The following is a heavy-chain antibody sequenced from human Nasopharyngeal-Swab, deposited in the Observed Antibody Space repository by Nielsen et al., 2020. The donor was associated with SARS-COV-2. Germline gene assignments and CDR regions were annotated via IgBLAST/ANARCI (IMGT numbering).Heavy chain of an antibody. Sequence: VRQAPRKGLEWVAVVSYDGRHKSYADSVKGRFTVSRDNSKNTMYLQMSSLRAEDTAIYYCAKSLRGVSLSFGYYYGLDVWGQGTTVTVSS. J-gene: IGHJ6*02. V-gene: IGHV3-30*18. D-gene: IGHD3-10*01. CDR2: VSYDGRHK. CDR3: AKSLRGVSLSFGYYYGLDV.